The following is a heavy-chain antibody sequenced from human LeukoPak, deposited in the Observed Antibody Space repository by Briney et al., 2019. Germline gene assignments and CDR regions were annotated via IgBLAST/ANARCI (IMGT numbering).Heavy chain of an antibody. V-gene: IGHV3-21*04. D-gene: IGHD4/OR15-4a*01. Sequence: PGGSLRLSCAASGFTFNSYPMNWVRQAPGRGLEWVSFISTSSSYIYYGDSVKGRFTVSRDNAKNSLYLQMNSLRAEDTAVYYCARRAGAYSHPYDYWGQGTLVTVSS. CDR2: ISTSSSYI. CDR3: ARRAGAYSHPYDY. J-gene: IGHJ4*02. CDR1: GFTFNSYP.